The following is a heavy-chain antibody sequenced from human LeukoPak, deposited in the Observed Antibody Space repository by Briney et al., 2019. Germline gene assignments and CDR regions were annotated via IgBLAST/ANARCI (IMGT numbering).Heavy chain of an antibody. D-gene: IGHD5-18*01. Sequence: ASVKVSCKASGYTFTGYYMHWVRRAPGQGLEWMGWINPNSGGTNYAQKFQGRVTMTRDTSISTAYMELSRLRSDDTAVYYCARDGYTAIYYYGMDVWGQGTTVTVSS. CDR1: GYTFTGYY. CDR2: INPNSGGT. J-gene: IGHJ6*02. CDR3: ARDGYTAIYYYGMDV. V-gene: IGHV1-2*02.